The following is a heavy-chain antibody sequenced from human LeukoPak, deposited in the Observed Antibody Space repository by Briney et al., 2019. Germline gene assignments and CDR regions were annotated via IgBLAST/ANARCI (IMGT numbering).Heavy chain of an antibody. CDR3: ANLGDDRDYVWGGYRSDNSDY. CDR1: GFTFSSYA. D-gene: IGHD3-16*02. CDR2: ISGSGGST. J-gene: IGHJ4*02. Sequence: PGGSLRLSCAASGFTFSSYAMSWVRQAPGKGLEWVSAISGSGGSTYYADSVKGRFTISRDNSKNTLYLQMYSLRAEDTAVYYCANLGDDRDYVWGGYRSDNSDYWGQGTLVTVSS. V-gene: IGHV3-23*01.